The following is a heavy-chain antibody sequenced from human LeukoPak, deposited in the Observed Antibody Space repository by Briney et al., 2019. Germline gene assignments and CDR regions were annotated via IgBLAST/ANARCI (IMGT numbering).Heavy chain of an antibody. CDR2: INSGNGNT. J-gene: IGHJ3*02. CDR1: GYTFTPYG. CDR3: ARNYCSSTSCQGWDAFDI. Sequence: ASVKVSCKASGYTFTPYGIHWVRQAPGQRPEWMGWINSGNGNTKYSQKFQGRVTITRDTSASTAYMELSRLRSDDTAVYYCARNYCSSTSCQGWDAFDIWGQGTMVTVSS. V-gene: IGHV1-3*01. D-gene: IGHD2-2*01.